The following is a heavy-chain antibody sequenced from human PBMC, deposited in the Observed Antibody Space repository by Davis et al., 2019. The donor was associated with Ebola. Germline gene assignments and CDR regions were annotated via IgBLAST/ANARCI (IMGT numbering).Heavy chain of an antibody. CDR3: ARHDEQLAGRYFDL. CDR2: IYYSGST. Sequence: PSETLSLTCTVSGGSISSSSYYWGWIRQPPGKGLEWIGSIYYSGSTYYNPSLKSRVTISVDTSKNQFSLKLSSVTAADTAVYYCARHDEQLAGRYFDLWGRGTLVTVSS. D-gene: IGHD6-6*01. V-gene: IGHV4-39*01. CDR1: GGSISSSSYY. J-gene: IGHJ2*01.